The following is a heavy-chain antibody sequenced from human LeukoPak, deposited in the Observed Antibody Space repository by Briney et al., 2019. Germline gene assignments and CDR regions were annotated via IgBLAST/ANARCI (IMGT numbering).Heavy chain of an antibody. Sequence: PSETLSLTCTVSGGSISSTSYYCGWIRQPPGKGLEWLGTISYSATTYYNPSLESRVTIPVDTSKNQFSLKLSSVTAADTAVYYCARTQWGSWFDPWGQGTLVTASS. J-gene: IGHJ5*02. D-gene: IGHD2-8*01. CDR2: ISYSATT. CDR3: ARTQWGSWFDP. V-gene: IGHV4-39*07. CDR1: GGSISSTSYY.